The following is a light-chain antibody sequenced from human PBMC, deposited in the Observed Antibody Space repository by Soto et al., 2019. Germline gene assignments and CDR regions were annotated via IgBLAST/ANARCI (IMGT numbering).Light chain of an antibody. J-gene: IGKJ5*01. Sequence: EIVLTQSPATLSLSPGERATLSCRASQSVSSYLAWYQQKPGQAPRLLIYDASNRATGIPARFSGSGSRTDFTLTISSLEPEDFALYYCQQRLTFGQGTRLEIK. CDR2: DAS. CDR3: QQRLT. CDR1: QSVSSY. V-gene: IGKV3-11*01.